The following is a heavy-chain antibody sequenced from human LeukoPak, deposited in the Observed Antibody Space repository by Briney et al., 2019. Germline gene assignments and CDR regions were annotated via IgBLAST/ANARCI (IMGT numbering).Heavy chain of an antibody. D-gene: IGHD1/OR15-1a*01. CDR1: GFTSSSYW. V-gene: IGHV3-74*01. J-gene: IGHJ4*02. Sequence: GGFLRLSCAASGFTSSSYWMHWVRQVPGKGLVWVSRISGDGTARNYADSVKGRFTISRDNAKNSLYLQMNSLRAEDTAVYYCARAGDWNNFAYWGQGTLVTVSS. CDR3: ARAGDWNNFAY. CDR2: ISGDGTAR.